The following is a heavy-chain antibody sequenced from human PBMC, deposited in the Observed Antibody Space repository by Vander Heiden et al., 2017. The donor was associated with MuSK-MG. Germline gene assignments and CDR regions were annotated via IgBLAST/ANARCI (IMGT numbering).Heavy chain of an antibody. V-gene: IGHV3-9*01. D-gene: IGHD3-9*01. CDR3: AKDRDDILTGYFDY. CDR2: SSWKSGSI. Sequence: EVQRVESGGGLVQPGRSLRLSCAASGLTVEDYDMHWVRQAPGKGLEWGSGSSWKSGSIGYADSVKGRFTIARDNAKNSLYLQMNSLRAEDTALYYCAKDRDDILTGYFDYWGQGTLVNVAS. J-gene: IGHJ4*02. CDR1: GLTVEDYD.